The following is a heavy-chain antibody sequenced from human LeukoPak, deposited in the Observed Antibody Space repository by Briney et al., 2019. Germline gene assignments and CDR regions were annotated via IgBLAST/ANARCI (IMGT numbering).Heavy chain of an antibody. CDR3: ARDSEMVWFGELLGWFDP. Sequence: AASVKVSCKASGYTFTGYYMHWVRQAPGQGLEWMGWINPNSGGTNYAQKFQGRVTMTRDTSISTAYMELSRLRSDDTAVYYCARDSEMVWFGELLGWFDPWGQGTLVTVSS. J-gene: IGHJ5*02. D-gene: IGHD3-10*01. CDR2: INPNSGGT. CDR1: GYTFTGYY. V-gene: IGHV1-2*02.